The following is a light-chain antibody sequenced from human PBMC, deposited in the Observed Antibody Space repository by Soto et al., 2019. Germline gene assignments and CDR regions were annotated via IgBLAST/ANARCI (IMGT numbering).Light chain of an antibody. CDR1: QSVSSSY. CDR3: QQYGSAPRT. CDR2: GAS. J-gene: IGKJ1*01. Sequence: EIVLTQYPGTLSLSPGEIATLSCRSIQSVSSSYLAWYQQKPGQAPRLLIYGASSRATGIPDRFSGSGSGTDFPLTISRLEPEDFEVYYCQQYGSAPRTFGQGTKVDIK. V-gene: IGKV3-20*01.